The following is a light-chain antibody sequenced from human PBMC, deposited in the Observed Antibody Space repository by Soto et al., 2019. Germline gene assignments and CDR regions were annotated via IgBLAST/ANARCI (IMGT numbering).Light chain of an antibody. CDR2: DVS. V-gene: IGLV2-14*01. Sequence: QSALTQPASVSGSPGQSITISCTGTSSAVGGYNYVSWYQQHPGKAPKLMIYDVSNRPSGVSNRFSGSKSGNTASLTISGLQAEDEADYYCSSYTSSSTKVFGTGTKVTVL. J-gene: IGLJ1*01. CDR3: SSYTSSSTKV. CDR1: SSAVGGYNY.